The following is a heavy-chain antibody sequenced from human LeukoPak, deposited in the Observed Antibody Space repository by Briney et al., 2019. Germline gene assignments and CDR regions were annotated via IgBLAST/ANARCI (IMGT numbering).Heavy chain of an antibody. CDR2: INHSGST. Sequence: SETLSLTCAVYGGSFSGYYWSWIRQPPRKGLEWIGEINHSGSTNYNPSLKSRVTISVDTSKNQFSLKLSSVTAANTAVYYCARSKGPGIAAAEYFQHWGQGTLVTVSS. V-gene: IGHV4-34*01. CDR1: GGSFSGYY. CDR3: ARSKGPGIAAAEYFQH. J-gene: IGHJ1*01. D-gene: IGHD6-13*01.